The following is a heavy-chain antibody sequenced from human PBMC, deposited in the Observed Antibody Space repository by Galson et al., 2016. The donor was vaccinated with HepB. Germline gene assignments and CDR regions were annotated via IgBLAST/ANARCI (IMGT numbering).Heavy chain of an antibody. CDR1: GYTFSNYD. CDR2: MNPKSGNT. CDR3: ARGGTLPKTNLYGMDV. V-gene: IGHV1-8*01. D-gene: IGHD2-8*01. Sequence: SVKVSCKASGYTFSNYDINWVRQAPGQGPEWMAWMNPKSGNTGYAQSFKARVTMTRVTSISTAYMELYSLTSEDTAVYFCARGGTLPKTNLYGMDVWGQGTTVTVSS. J-gene: IGHJ6*02.